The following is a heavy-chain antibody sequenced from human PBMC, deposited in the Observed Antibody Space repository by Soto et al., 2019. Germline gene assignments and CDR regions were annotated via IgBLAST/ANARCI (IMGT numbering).Heavy chain of an antibody. D-gene: IGHD1-1*01. CDR3: ARDEGTGRPLDY. CDR2: ISHDGSNK. CDR1: GFTFSSTA. V-gene: IGHV3-30-3*01. J-gene: IGHJ4*02. Sequence: QVQLVESGGGVGQPGRSLRLSCAASGFTFSSTAMHWVRQSPGKGLEWVAVISHDGSNKYNADSVKGRFTISRDNSKNTLFLQMNSLRAEDTAVYYCARDEGTGRPLDYWGQGTLVTVSS.